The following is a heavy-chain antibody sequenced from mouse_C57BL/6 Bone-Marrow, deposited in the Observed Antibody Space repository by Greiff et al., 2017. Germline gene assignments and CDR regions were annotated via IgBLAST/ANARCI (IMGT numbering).Heavy chain of an antibody. D-gene: IGHD2-5*01. J-gene: IGHJ1*03. Sequence: EVQLQQSGPVLVKPGDSVKMSCKASGYTFTDYYMNWVKQSHGKSLEWIGVINPYNGGTSYNQKFKGKATLTVDKSSSTAYMELNSLTSEDSAVYYCARHYSNYVGYFDVWGTGTTVTVSS. CDR2: INPYNGGT. CDR1: GYTFTDYY. CDR3: ARHYSNYVGYFDV. V-gene: IGHV1-19*01.